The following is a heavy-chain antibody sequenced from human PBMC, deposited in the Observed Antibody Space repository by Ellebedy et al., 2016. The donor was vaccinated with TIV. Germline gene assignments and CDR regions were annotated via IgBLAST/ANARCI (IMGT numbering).Heavy chain of an antibody. CDR2: IKQGGRET. CDR1: GFTFNNYW. D-gene: IGHD3-10*01. Sequence: PGGSLRLSCAASGFTFNNYWMSWLRQAPGKGLEWVANIKQGGRETRYVDSVKGRFTISRDNAKTSLYLQMNSLRAEDTAVYYCARLGHGSGSSDWFDPWGQGTLVTVSS. CDR3: ARLGHGSGSSDWFDP. J-gene: IGHJ5*02. V-gene: IGHV3-7*01.